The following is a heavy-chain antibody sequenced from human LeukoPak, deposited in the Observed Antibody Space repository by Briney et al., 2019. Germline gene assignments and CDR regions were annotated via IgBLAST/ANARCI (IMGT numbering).Heavy chain of an antibody. J-gene: IGHJ4*02. Sequence: ASVKVSCKASGYTFTSYYMHWVRQAPGQGLEWMGIINLSGGSTSYAQKFQGRATMTRDTSTSTVYMELSSLRSEDTAVYYCARGVAVLLWFGELWDWGQGTLVTVCS. CDR2: INLSGGST. CDR3: ARGVAVLLWFGELWD. V-gene: IGHV1-46*01. CDR1: GYTFTSYY. D-gene: IGHD3-10*01.